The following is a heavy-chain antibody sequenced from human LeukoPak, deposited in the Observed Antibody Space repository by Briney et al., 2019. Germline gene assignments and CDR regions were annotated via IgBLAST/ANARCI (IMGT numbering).Heavy chain of an antibody. D-gene: IGHD6-6*01. J-gene: IGHJ6*02. CDR2: INPNSGGT. V-gene: IGHV1-2*02. CDR3: ARESYSSSSGEYYYYYGMDV. Sequence: ASVKVSCKASGYTFTGYYMHWVRQAPGQGLEWMGWINPNSGGTNYAQKFQGRVTMTRDTSISTAYMGLSRLRSDDTAVYHCARESYSSSSGEYYYYYGMDVWGQGTTVTVSS. CDR1: GYTFTGYY.